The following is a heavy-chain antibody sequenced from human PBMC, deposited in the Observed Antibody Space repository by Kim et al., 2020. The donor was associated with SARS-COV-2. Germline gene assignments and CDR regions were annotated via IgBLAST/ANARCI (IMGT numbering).Heavy chain of an antibody. D-gene: IGHD6-6*01. CDR2: ISGRRDST. CDR1: GFTFDSYT. J-gene: IGHJ6*02. Sequence: GGSLRLSCAASGFTFDSYTLNWVRQAPGKGLEWVASISGRRDSTYYPDSMKGRFTISRDNAKDSLFLHMNALRAEDTAVYYCTRSDSSSSYSTPSYYYHMDRSGQGTTATV. CDR3: TRSDSSSSYSTPSYYYHMDR. V-gene: IGHV3-21*01.